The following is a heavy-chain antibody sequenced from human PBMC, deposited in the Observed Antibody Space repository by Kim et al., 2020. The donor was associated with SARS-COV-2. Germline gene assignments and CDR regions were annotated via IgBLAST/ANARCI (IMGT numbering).Heavy chain of an antibody. CDR3: TKENKDRTIGL. CDR1: GFSVSSTY. CDR2: IYSDTEK. Sequence: GGSLRLSCAASGFSVSSTYMSWVRRARGKGLEWVAGIYSDTEKYHSDSAKGGFTISRDNSKNTLYFQMNSIGVDDTAVYYCTKENKDRTIGLWGLGTLVTVAS. D-gene: IGHD2-15*01. J-gene: IGHJ4*02. V-gene: IGHV3-53*01.